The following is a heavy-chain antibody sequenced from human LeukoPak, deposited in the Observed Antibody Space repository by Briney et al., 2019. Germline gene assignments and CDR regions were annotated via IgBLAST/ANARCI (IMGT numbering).Heavy chain of an antibody. D-gene: IGHD4-17*01. CDR2: KSYDGSNK. CDR3: AKMGFDYAGHFDI. V-gene: IGHV3-30*18. CDR1: GFAFSSYG. Sequence: PGGSLRLSCAASGFAFSSYGMHWVRQAPGKGLEWVAVKSYDGSNKYYADSVKGRFTISRDNSKNTLYLQMNSLRAEDTAVYYCAKMGFDYAGHFDIWGQGTMVTVSS. J-gene: IGHJ3*02.